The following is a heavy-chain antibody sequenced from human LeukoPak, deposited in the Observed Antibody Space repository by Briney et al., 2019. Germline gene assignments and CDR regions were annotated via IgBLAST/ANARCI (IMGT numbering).Heavy chain of an antibody. D-gene: IGHD6-13*01. Sequence: GGSLRLSCAASGFTFSSYYMSWVRQAPGKGLEWVANIKQDGNEKYYVDFVKGRFSISRDNAKDSLYLQMNSLRAEDTAVYYCTRDQHSTWDTFDYWGQGTLVTVSS. CDR1: GFTFSSYY. CDR2: IKQDGNEK. V-gene: IGHV3-7*01. J-gene: IGHJ4*02. CDR3: TRDQHSTWDTFDY.